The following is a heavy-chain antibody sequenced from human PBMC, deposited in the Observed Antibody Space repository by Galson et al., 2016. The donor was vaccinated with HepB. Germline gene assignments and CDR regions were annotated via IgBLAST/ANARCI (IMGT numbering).Heavy chain of an antibody. CDR2: ISSTTTYI. V-gene: IGHV3-21*01. D-gene: IGHD4-17*01. J-gene: IGHJ6*04. Sequence: SLRLSCAASGFTFSTYSMNWVRQAPGKGLEWVSSISSTTTYIYYADSVKGRFTISRDNAKHSLFLQMNSLRAEDTAVYYCAGAHTADYGDDLWFYKAMDVWGKGTTVTVSS. CDR3: AGAHTADYGDDLWFYKAMDV. CDR1: GFTFSTYS.